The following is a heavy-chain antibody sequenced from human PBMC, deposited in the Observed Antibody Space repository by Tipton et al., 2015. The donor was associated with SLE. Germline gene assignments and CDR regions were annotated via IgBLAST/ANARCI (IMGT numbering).Heavy chain of an antibody. V-gene: IGHV4-31*03. Sequence: TLSLTCTVSGGSISSGKYYWSWIRQHPGKGLEWIAYIHYNGNTYYKPSLKSRVTISIDASKNQFSLKLSSVTAADTAVYSCARGEDPDPFDSWGRGTMVTVSS. CDR1: GGSISSGKYY. CDR2: IHYNGNT. CDR3: ARGEDPDPFDS. J-gene: IGHJ3*02.